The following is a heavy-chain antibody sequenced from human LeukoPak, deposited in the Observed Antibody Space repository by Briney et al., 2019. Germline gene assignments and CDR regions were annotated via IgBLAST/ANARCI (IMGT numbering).Heavy chain of an antibody. CDR2: INHSGST. Sequence: PSETLSLTCAVYGGSFSGYYWSWIRQPPGKGLEWIGEINHSGSTNYNPSLKSRVTISVDTSKNQFSLKLSSVTAADTAVYYCARGQAAPYNWFDPWGQGTLVTVSS. CDR1: GGSFSGYY. V-gene: IGHV4-34*01. J-gene: IGHJ5*02. D-gene: IGHD2-15*01. CDR3: ARGQAAPYNWFDP.